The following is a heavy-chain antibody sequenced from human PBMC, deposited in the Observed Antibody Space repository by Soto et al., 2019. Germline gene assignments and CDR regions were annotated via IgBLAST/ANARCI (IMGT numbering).Heavy chain of an antibody. Sequence: QVQLVQPGAEVKKPGASVKFSCKASGYIFTNFYIHWVRQAPGQGLEWIGIINPNGGSTNYAQNFQGRVTMTRDTSTSTVYMDLSSLRSEDTAVYYCTRGLGSGDYWGQGTLITVSS. CDR3: TRGLGSGDY. J-gene: IGHJ4*02. V-gene: IGHV1-46*03. CDR2: INPNGGST. D-gene: IGHD6-25*01. CDR1: GYIFTNFY.